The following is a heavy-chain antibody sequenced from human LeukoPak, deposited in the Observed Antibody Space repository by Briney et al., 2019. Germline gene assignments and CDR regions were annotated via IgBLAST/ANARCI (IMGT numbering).Heavy chain of an antibody. J-gene: IGHJ4*02. V-gene: IGHV3-30*02. CDR2: IRYDGSNK. D-gene: IGHD5-18*01. Sequence: PGGSLRLSCVASGFNFNNYDLHWVRQAPGKGLEWVAFIRYDGSNKYYADSVKGRFTISRDNSKNTLYLQMNSLRAEDTAVYYCAKDTSRYSYGRGCFDYWGQETLVTVSS. CDR3: AKDTSRYSYGRGCFDY. CDR1: GFNFNNYD.